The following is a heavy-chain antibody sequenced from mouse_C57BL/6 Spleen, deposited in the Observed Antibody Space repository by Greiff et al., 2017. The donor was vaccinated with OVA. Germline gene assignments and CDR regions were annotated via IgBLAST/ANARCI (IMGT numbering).Heavy chain of an antibody. J-gene: IGHJ4*01. Sequence: EVKLVESGGGLVQPKGSLKLSCAASGFSFNTYAMNWVRQAPGKGLEWVARIRSKSNNYATYYADSVKDRFNISRDDSESMLYLQMNNLKTEDTAMYYCVRHDYYGSSGDYYAMDYWGQGTSVTVSS. V-gene: IGHV10-1*01. CDR3: VRHDYYGSSGDYYAMDY. CDR1: GFSFNTYA. CDR2: IRSKSNNYAT. D-gene: IGHD1-1*01.